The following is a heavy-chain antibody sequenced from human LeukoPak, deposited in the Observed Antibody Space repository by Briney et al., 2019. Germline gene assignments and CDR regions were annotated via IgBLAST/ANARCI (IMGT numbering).Heavy chain of an antibody. V-gene: IGHV3-7*01. CDR3: VRESTYTYAYALDS. D-gene: IGHD5-18*01. Sequence: AGGSLRLSCAASGFTFSSYAMSWVRQAPGKGLEWVANIKGDGSEIHYVDSVKGRFTISRDNAENSLYLQMNSLRAEDTAVYYCVRESTYTYAYALDSWGQGTLVTVSS. CDR2: IKGDGSEI. J-gene: IGHJ4*02. CDR1: GFTFSSYA.